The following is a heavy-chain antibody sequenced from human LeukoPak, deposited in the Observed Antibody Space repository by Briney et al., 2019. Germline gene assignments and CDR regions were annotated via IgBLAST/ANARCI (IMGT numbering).Heavy chain of an antibody. Sequence: ASVKVSCKASGYTFTSYDINWVRQAPGQGLEWMGWISAYNGNTNYAQKLQGRVTMTTDTSTSTAYMELRSLRSDDTAVYYCARGRGDIWFGPPYFDYWGQGTLVTVSS. D-gene: IGHD3-10*01. CDR1: GYTFTSYD. CDR2: ISAYNGNT. CDR3: ARGRGDIWFGPPYFDY. J-gene: IGHJ4*02. V-gene: IGHV1-18*01.